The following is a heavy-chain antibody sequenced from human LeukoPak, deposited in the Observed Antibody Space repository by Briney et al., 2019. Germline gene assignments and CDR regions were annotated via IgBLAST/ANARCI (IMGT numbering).Heavy chain of an antibody. J-gene: IGHJ5*02. CDR3: AKSNGKGWFDP. CDR2: IYAAYSNI. Sequence: GESLKISCKGSGYSFTSYWTGWVRQMPGKGLEWMGIIYAAYSNIRYSPSFQGQVTISADKSISTAYLEWSSLKASDTAMYYCAKSNGKGWFDPWGQGTLVTVSS. D-gene: IGHD2-8*01. V-gene: IGHV5-51*01. CDR1: GYSFTSYW.